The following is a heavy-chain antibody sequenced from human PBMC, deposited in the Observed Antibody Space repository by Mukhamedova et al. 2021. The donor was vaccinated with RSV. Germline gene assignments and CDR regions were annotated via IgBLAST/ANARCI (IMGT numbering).Heavy chain of an antibody. Sequence: GWIGYVYYSGSVKYNPSLKSRVTISADTSKNQVSLKLASVTAADTAVYHFAREIRLTQSPRGSTWFDPWCPGALFTVSS. V-gene: IGHV4-59*01. CDR2: VYYSGSV. D-gene: IGHD1-26*01. J-gene: IGHJ5*02. CDR3: AREIRLTQSPRGSTWFDP.